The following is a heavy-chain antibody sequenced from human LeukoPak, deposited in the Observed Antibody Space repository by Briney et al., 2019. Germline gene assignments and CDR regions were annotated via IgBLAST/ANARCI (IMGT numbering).Heavy chain of an antibody. CDR3: ARVPYCSGGSCYSGYYGMDV. D-gene: IGHD2-15*01. CDR2: INSDGSST. Sequence: GGSLRLSCAASGFTFSSYWMHWVRQAPGKGLVWVSRINSDGSSTSYADSVKGRFTMSRDNAKNTLYLQMNSLRAEDTAVYYCARVPYCSGGSCYSGYYGMDVWGQGTTVTVSS. CDR1: GFTFSSYW. J-gene: IGHJ6*02. V-gene: IGHV3-74*01.